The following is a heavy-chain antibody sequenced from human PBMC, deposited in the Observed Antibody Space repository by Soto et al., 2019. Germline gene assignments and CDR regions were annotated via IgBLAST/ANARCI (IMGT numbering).Heavy chain of an antibody. CDR1: GGSFSCYY. D-gene: IGHD6-19*01. Sequence: SETLSLTCAVYGGSFSCYYWSWIRQPPGKGLEWIGEINHSGSTKCNPSLKSRVTMSVDTSKNQFSLKLSSVTAADTAVYYCARWREQWPSTFDYWGQGRQVTVSS. CDR3: ARWREQWPSTFDY. J-gene: IGHJ4*02. CDR2: INHSGST. V-gene: IGHV4-34*01.